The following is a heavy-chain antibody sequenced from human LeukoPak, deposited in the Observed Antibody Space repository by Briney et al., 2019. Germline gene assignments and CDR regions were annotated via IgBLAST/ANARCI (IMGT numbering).Heavy chain of an antibody. CDR2: IYYSGST. CDR3: ARSPRPAAINHAFDI. D-gene: IGHD2-2*02. Sequence: PSETLSLTCTVSGGSISTSGYYWGWIRQPPGKGLEWIGSIYYSGSTYYNPSLKSRVTISVDTSKNQFSLKLSSVTAADTAVYYCARSPRPAAINHAFDIWGQGTMVTVSS. V-gene: IGHV4-39*01. CDR1: GGSISTSGYY. J-gene: IGHJ3*02.